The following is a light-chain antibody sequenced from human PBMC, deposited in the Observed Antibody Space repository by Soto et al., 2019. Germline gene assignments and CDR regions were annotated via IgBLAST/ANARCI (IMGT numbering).Light chain of an antibody. Sequence: DIQMTQSPSSLSASVGDRVIITCRASQRISNYLNWYQQKPGRAPKVLISGASALQSGVPSRFSGSGSGTDFTLTISSLQPEDFATYYCQQSYSIPPLSFGGGTKVEIK. V-gene: IGKV1-39*01. CDR1: QRISNY. J-gene: IGKJ4*01. CDR3: QQSYSIPPLS. CDR2: GAS.